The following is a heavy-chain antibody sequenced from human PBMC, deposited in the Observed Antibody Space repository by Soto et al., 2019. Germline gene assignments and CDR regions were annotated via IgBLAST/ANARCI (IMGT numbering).Heavy chain of an antibody. V-gene: IGHV1-69*02. CDR2: IIPILGIA. J-gene: IGHJ4*02. D-gene: IGHD3-3*01. CDR3: ARAPPDFWSGFLDY. CDR1: GGTFSSYT. Sequence: SVKVSCKASGGTFSSYTISWVRQAPGQGLEWMGRIIPILGIANYAQKFQGRVTIAADKSTSTAYMELSSLRSEDTAVYYCARAPPDFWSGFLDYWGQGTLVTVSS.